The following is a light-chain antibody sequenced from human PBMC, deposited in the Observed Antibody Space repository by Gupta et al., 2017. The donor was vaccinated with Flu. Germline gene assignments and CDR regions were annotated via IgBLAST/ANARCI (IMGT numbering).Light chain of an antibody. Sequence: QSALTQPRSVSGSPGQSVTISRTGTSSDVGGYNYVSWYQQHPGKAPRLMIYDVSKWLSGVPDRCSGSKSGNTASLTISGLQAEDEADYYCCSYAGSDVWVFGGGTKLTVL. V-gene: IGLV2-11*01. CDR3: CSYAGSDVWV. CDR2: DVS. CDR1: SSDVGGYNY. J-gene: IGLJ3*02.